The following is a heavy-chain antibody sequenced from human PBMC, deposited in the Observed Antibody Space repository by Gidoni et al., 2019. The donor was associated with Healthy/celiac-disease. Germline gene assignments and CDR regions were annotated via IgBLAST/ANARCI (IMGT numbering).Heavy chain of an antibody. CDR2: IIGSGGST. CDR1: GFSFSSYA. J-gene: IGHJ4*02. V-gene: IGHV3-23*01. D-gene: IGHD4-17*01. Sequence: EVQLLESGGGLVQPGRSLRLSCAASGFSFSSYAMSWGRQAPGKGLEWVSAIIGSGGSTYYADSVKGRFTISRDNSKNTLYLQMNSRRAEDTAVYYCARQRLAMTTVTFSDYWGQGTLVTVSS. CDR3: ARQRLAMTTVTFSDY.